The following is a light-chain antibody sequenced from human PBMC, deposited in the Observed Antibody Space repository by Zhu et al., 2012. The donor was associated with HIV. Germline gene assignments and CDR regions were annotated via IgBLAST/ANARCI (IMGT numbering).Light chain of an antibody. V-gene: IGKV3-20*01. CDR3: QQYGTFPRT. Sequence: EVVLTQSPDTLSLSPGDRATLACRASQSVSSNYLIWYQQKPGQAPRPLIYGASDRASGIPDRFTGSGSGTDFTLTISRLEPEDFAVYYCQQYGTFPRTFGQGTKLEI. J-gene: IGKJ2*01. CDR2: GAS. CDR1: QSVSSNY.